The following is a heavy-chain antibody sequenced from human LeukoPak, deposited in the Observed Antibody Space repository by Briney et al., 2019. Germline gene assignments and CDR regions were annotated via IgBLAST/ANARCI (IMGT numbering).Heavy chain of an antibody. CDR2: ISGSGVST. J-gene: IGHJ4*02. CDR1: GFSFSSYD. Sequence: GGSLRLSCAASGFSFSSYDMSWVRQAPGKGLEWVSGISGSGVSTYYADSVKGRFTISRDNSKNTLYLQMNSLRAEDTAVYYCAKAGYSSSRYALLNYFDYWGQGTLVTVSS. V-gene: IGHV3-23*01. CDR3: AKAGYSSSRYALLNYFDY. D-gene: IGHD6-13*01.